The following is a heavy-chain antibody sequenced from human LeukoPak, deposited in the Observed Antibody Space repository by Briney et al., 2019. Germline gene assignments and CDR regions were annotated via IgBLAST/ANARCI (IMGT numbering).Heavy chain of an antibody. J-gene: IGHJ4*02. CDR3: ARDRGSQPFIDY. CDR1: GGSISSYY. CDR2: IYYSGST. Sequence: SSETLSLTCTVSGGSISSYYWSWIRQPPGKGLEWIGYIYYSGSTNYNPSLKSRVTISVDSSKNQFSLKLSSVTAADTAVYYCARDRGSQPFIDYWGQGTLVTVSS. V-gene: IGHV4-59*01. D-gene: IGHD3-16*01.